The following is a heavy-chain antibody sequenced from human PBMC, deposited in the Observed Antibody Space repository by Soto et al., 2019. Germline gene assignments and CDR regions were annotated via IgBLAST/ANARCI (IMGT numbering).Heavy chain of an antibody. D-gene: IGHD3-10*01. V-gene: IGHV1-18*01. J-gene: IGHJ4*02. CDR2: ISAYNGNT. CDR3: ARDPGTRSDY. CDR1: GSTFPTYG. Sequence: QVQLVHSGAEGKKPGASGKVSCKASGSTFPTYGISGVRQAPGQGLEWMGWISAYNGNTNYAQKLQGRVTMTTDTSTSTAYMEVRSLRSDDTAVYYCARDPGTRSDYWGQGTLVTVSS.